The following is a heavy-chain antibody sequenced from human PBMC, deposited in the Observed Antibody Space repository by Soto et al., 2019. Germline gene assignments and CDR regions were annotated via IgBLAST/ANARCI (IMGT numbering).Heavy chain of an antibody. D-gene: IGHD5-12*01. CDR1: GFTFSSYG. Sequence: LRLSCAASGFTFSSYGMHWVRQAPFKGLEWVAVISYDGSNKYYADSVKGRFTISRDNSKNTLYLQMNSLRAEDTAVYYCAKDRGGYSGYDLYYYYYGMDVWGQGTTVTVSS. CDR3: AKDRGGYSGYDLYYYYYGMDV. V-gene: IGHV3-30*18. CDR2: ISYDGSNK. J-gene: IGHJ6*02.